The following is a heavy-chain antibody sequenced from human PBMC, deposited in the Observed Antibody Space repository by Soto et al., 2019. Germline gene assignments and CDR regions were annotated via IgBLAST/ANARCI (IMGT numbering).Heavy chain of an antibody. CDR3: ASYYGDYDFDY. CDR1: GDTIRSDY. V-gene: IGHV4-38-2*02. J-gene: IGHJ4*02. D-gene: IGHD4-17*01. Sequence: SETLSLTCSVSGDTIRSDYWGWIRQPPGKGLEWIGTIYYSGAAYYNPSLKSRVTISVDTSKNQFSLKLSSVTAADTAVYYCASYYGDYDFDYWGQGTLVTVSS. CDR2: IYYSGAA.